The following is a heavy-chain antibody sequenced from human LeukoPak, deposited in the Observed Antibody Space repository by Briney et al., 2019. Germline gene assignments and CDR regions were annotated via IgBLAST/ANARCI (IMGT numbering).Heavy chain of an antibody. J-gene: IGHJ6*03. D-gene: IGHD5-18*01. Sequence: PSASVKVSCKASGGTFSSYAISWVRQAPGQGLEWMGGIIPIFGTANYAQKFQGRVTITADESTSTAYMELSSLRSEDTAVYYCARGHSYGTLVHLYYYYYMDVWGKGTTVTVSS. CDR1: GGTFSSYA. CDR3: ARGHSYGTLVHLYYYYYMDV. CDR2: IIPIFGTA. V-gene: IGHV1-69*01.